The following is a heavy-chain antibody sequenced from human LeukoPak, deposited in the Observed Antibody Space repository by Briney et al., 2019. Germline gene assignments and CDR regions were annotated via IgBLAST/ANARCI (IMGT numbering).Heavy chain of an antibody. Sequence: PSETLSLTCTVSGGSISNYYWGWIRQPPGKGLDWIAYIYASGSTYYNPSLTRRVTMSMVASTNQFSLRLTSATAADTAVYFCARLHPRTNYDFRSGSYAFDYWGQGILVTVSS. CDR3: ARLHPRTNYDFRSGSYAFDY. V-gene: IGHV4-4*09. D-gene: IGHD3-3*01. CDR1: GGSISNYY. CDR2: IYASGST. J-gene: IGHJ4*02.